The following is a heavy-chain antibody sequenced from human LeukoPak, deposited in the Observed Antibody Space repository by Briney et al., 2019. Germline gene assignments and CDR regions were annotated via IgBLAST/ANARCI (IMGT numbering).Heavy chain of an antibody. J-gene: IGHJ4*02. Sequence: PGGSLRLSCAASGFTLSSYAMHWVRQAPGKGLEWVAVISYDGSNKYYADSVKGRFTISRDNSKNTLYLQMNSLRAEDTAVYYCARIRLSGYDSEDYWGQGTLVTVSS. CDR1: GFTLSSYA. D-gene: IGHD5-12*01. CDR2: ISYDGSNK. V-gene: IGHV3-30*04. CDR3: ARIRLSGYDSEDY.